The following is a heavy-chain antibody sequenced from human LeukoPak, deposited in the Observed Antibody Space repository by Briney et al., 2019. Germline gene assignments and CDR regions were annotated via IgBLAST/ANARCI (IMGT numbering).Heavy chain of an antibody. Sequence: SETLSLTCTVPGGSISSGSYYWSWIRQPAGKGLEWIGRIYTSGSTNYNPSLKSRVTISVDTSKNQFSLKLSSVTAADTAVYYCARTRPRFVDSSSGRFDPWGQGTLVTVSS. J-gene: IGHJ5*02. D-gene: IGHD3-22*01. CDR3: ARTRPRFVDSSSGRFDP. CDR1: GGSISSGSYY. V-gene: IGHV4-61*02. CDR2: IYTSGST.